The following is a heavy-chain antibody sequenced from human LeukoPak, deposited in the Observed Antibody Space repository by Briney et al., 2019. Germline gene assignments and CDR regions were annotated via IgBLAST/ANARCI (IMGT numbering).Heavy chain of an antibody. J-gene: IGHJ3*02. Sequence: SVKVSCKASGGTFSSYAISWVRQAPGQGLEWMGGIIPIFGTANYAQKFQGRVTITADESTSTAYMELSSLRSEDTAVYYCARRAMIVVANAFDIWGQGTMVTVSS. CDR1: GGTFSSYA. D-gene: IGHD3-22*01. CDR3: ARRAMIVVANAFDI. CDR2: IIPIFGTA. V-gene: IGHV1-69*13.